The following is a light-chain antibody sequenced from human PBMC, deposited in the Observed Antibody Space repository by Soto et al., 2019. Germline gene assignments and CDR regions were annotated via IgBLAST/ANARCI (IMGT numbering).Light chain of an antibody. CDR3: QQYGSSPPYT. Sequence: EVVLTQSPGTLSLSPGERATLSCRASQSVSNNYVAWYQQKPGQAPRLLIFGSSDRATGLPDRFSGSGSGTDVTLTISRLEPSDFAVYYCQQYGSSPPYTFGQGTKLEIK. CDR2: GSS. J-gene: IGKJ2*01. V-gene: IGKV3-20*01. CDR1: QSVSNNY.